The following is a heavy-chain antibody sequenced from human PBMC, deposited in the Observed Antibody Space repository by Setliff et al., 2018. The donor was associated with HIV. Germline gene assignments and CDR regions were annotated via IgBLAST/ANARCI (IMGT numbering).Heavy chain of an antibody. J-gene: IGHJ6*03. CDR3: ARDGPGSSYYYYYMDV. D-gene: IGHD3-10*01. Sequence: SETLSLTCTVSGGSISSYYWSWIRQPAGKGLEWIGRIYTSGSTNYNPSLKSRVTMSVDTSKNQFSLKPSSVTAADTAVYYCARDGPGSSYYYYYMDVWGKGTTVTVSS. CDR1: GGSISSYY. CDR2: IYTSGST. V-gene: IGHV4-4*07.